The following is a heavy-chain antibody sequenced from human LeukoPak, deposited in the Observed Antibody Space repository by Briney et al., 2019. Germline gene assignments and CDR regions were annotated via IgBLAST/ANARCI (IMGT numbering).Heavy chain of an antibody. D-gene: IGHD3-22*01. J-gene: IGHJ4*02. Sequence: PGGSLRLSCAAFGFTFSDYGMHWVRQAPGKGLEWVAVISYDGSNNYYADSVKGRFTISRDNSKNTLYLQLNGLRAEDTAVYHCARESYYYDSSGYQRSLPGDYWGQGTLVTVSS. CDR3: ARESYYYDSSGYQRSLPGDY. CDR1: GFTFSDYG. CDR2: ISYDGSNN. V-gene: IGHV3-30*03.